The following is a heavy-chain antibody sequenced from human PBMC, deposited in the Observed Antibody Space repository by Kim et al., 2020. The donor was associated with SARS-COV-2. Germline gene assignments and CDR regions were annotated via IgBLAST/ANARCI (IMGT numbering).Heavy chain of an antibody. J-gene: IGHJ6*02. Sequence: ASVKVSCKASGYTFTSYYMHWVRQAPGQGLEWMGIINPSGGSTSYAQKFQGRVTMTRDTSTSTVYMELSSLRSEDTAVYYCARVSPRGCSGGSCYSEYYYYYGMDVWGQGTTVTVSS. V-gene: IGHV1-46*01. D-gene: IGHD2-15*01. CDR3: ARVSPRGCSGGSCYSEYYYYYGMDV. CDR1: GYTFTSYY. CDR2: INPSGGST.